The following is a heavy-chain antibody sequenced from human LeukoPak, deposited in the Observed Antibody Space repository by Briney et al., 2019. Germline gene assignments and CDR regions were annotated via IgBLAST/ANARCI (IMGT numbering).Heavy chain of an antibody. CDR3: ARAYSSSWYARTFDY. D-gene: IGHD6-13*01. Sequence: GGSLRLSCAASRFTSSSYEMNWGRQAPGGGLEWVSYISSSGSTIYYADSVKGRFTISRDNAKNSLYLQMNSLRAEDTAVYYCARAYSSSWYARTFDYWGQGTLVTVSS. J-gene: IGHJ4*02. V-gene: IGHV3-48*03. CDR2: ISSSGSTI. CDR1: RFTSSSYE.